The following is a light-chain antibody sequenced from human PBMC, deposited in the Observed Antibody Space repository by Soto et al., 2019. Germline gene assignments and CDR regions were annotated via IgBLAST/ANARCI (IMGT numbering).Light chain of an antibody. J-gene: IGKJ1*01. CDR3: QHYGSSWT. CDR1: QSVSSSY. V-gene: IGKV3-20*01. CDR2: GAS. Sequence: EIVWTQSPVTLSLSPGEIATLSVMASQSVSSSYLAWYQQKAGQAPRLLIYGASSRATGIPDRFSGSGSGTDFTLTISRLEPEDFAVYYCQHYGSSWTFGQGTMVDI.